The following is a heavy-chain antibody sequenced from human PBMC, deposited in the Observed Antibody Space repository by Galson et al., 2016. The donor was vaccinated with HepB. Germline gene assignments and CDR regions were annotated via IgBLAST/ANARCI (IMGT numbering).Heavy chain of an antibody. CDR3: TKIKRHLYYFSGMDV. J-gene: IGHJ6*02. CDR1: GFTFSSEA. CDR2: VSGDGTVA. Sequence: SLRLSCAAFGFTFSSEAMSWVRQAPGKGLEWVSGVSGDGTVAYYADSVKGRFTISRDNSKNTLVLQMNSLRAEDTASYYCTKIKRHLYYFSGMDVWGQGTTVTVSS. D-gene: IGHD3/OR15-3a*01. V-gene: IGHV3-23*01.